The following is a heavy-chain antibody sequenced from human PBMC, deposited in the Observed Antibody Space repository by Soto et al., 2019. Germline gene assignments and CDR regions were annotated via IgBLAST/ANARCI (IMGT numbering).Heavy chain of an antibody. Sequence: QVQLVQSGAEVKKPGSSVKVSCTASGDTLSRYTISWVRQVPGQGLDWMGGIITIFGSVTYAQKFKDRVTITADKSANTAYMEMTSLRSEDTAVYYCARVRRDGDNLSLYYIHNWGQGTVVSVSS. CDR1: GDTLSRYT. J-gene: IGHJ4*02. D-gene: IGHD3-16*02. CDR2: IITIFGSV. V-gene: IGHV1-69*06. CDR3: ARVRRDGDNLSLYYIHN.